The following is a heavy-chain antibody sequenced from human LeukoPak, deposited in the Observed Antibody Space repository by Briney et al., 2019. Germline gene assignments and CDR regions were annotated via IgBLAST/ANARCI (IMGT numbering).Heavy chain of an antibody. J-gene: IGHJ4*02. CDR3: ARSPKSGYFDY. Sequence: GGSLRLSCAASGITIRNYGMTWVRQAPGRGLQWVSSINNSGTRTFYEDSVRGRFTISRDNSKNTLYLQMNSLRAEDTAVYYCARSPKSGYFDYWGQGTLVTVSS. CDR2: INNSGTRT. D-gene: IGHD3-3*01. CDR1: GITIRNYG. V-gene: IGHV3-23*05.